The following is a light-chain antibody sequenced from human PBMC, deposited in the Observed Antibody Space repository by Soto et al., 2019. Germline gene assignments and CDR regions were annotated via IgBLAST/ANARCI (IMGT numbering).Light chain of an antibody. V-gene: IGLV2-14*01. CDR2: EVS. CDR3: SSYTRSSTRV. J-gene: IGLJ1*01. Sequence: QSALTQPASVSGSPGQSITISCTGTSSDIGAYDYVSWYQQHPGKAPKLIIYEVSNRPSGVSYRFSGSKSGNTASLTISGLQAEDESDYFCSSYTRSSTRVFGTGTKLTVL. CDR1: SSDIGAYDY.